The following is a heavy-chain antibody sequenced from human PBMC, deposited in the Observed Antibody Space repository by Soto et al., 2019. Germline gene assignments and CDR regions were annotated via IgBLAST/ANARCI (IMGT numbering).Heavy chain of an antibody. V-gene: IGHV3-21*01. Sequence: EVQLVESGGGLVKPGGSLRLSCAASGFTFSSYSMNWVRQAPGKGLEWVSSISSSSSYIYYADSVKGRFTISRDNAKNSLYLKMNSLRAEDTAVYYCARVMSSGWYSVDYWGQGTLVTVSS. D-gene: IGHD6-19*01. CDR1: GFTFSSYS. CDR3: ARVMSSGWYSVDY. CDR2: ISSSSSYI. J-gene: IGHJ4*02.